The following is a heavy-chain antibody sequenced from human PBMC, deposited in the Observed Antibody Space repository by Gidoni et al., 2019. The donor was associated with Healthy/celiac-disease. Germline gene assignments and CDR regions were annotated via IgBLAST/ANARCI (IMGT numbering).Heavy chain of an antibody. J-gene: IGHJ3*02. CDR2: ISGDGGST. V-gene: IGHV3-43*02. CDR1: GFTFYDYA. Sequence: EVQLVESGGGVVQPGGSLRLSCAASGFTFYDYAMHWVRQAPGKGLEWVSLISGDGGSTYYADSVKGRFTISRDNSKNSLYLQMNSLRTEDTALYYCAKDLRQLRWWGAFDIWGQGTMVTVSS. D-gene: IGHD3-16*01. CDR3: AKDLRQLRWWGAFDI.